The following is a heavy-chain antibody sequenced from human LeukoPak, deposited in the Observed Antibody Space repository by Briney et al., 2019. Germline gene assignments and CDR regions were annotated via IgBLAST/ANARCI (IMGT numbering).Heavy chain of an antibody. Sequence: SETLSLTCTVSGGSISGNAWSWIRQTPEKGLEWIGYIYKSGSTKYNPSLKGRVTISPDTSKNQFSLKLSSVTAADTAVYYCARQGRNCSSTSCYLDYYYYYMDVWGKGTTVTVSS. CDR3: ARQGRNCSSTSCYLDYYYYYMDV. CDR2: IYKSGST. D-gene: IGHD2-2*01. J-gene: IGHJ6*03. V-gene: IGHV4-59*08. CDR1: GGSISGNA.